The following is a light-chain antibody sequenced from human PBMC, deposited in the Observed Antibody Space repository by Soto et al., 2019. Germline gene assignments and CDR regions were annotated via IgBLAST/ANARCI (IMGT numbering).Light chain of an antibody. V-gene: IGLV2-14*01. CDR1: SSDVGGYNY. J-gene: IGLJ2*01. Sequence: QSALNQPASVSGSPGPSITISCTGTSSDVGGYNYVSWYQQHPGKAPKLMIYDVSNRPAGVSNRFSGSNSGNTASLTISGLQAEDEDDYYCSSYTSSSTHVVFGGGTKLTVL. CDR2: DVS. CDR3: SSYTSSSTHVV.